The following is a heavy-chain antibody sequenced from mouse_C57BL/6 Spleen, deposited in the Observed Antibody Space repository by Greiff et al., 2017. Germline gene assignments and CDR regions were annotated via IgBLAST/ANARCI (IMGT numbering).Heavy chain of an antibody. CDR2: INPSNGGT. Sequence: QVQLQQPGTELVKPGASVKLSGKASGYTFTSHWMHGVKQRPGQGLEWIGNINPSNGGTNYNEKFKSKATLTVDKSSSTAYMQLSILTSEDSAVYYCARYWDGYYAMDYWGQGTSVTVSS. CDR1: GYTFTSHW. J-gene: IGHJ4*01. D-gene: IGHD4-1*01. V-gene: IGHV1-53*01. CDR3: ARYWDGYYAMDY.